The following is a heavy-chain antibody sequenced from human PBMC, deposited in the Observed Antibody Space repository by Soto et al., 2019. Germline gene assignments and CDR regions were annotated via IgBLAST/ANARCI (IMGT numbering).Heavy chain of an antibody. CDR2: TYQSGST. CDR3: ARDVAVRGAMGWFAP. V-gene: IGHV4-30-2*01. D-gene: IGHD3-10*01. CDR1: GGSIRSGTYT. J-gene: IGHJ5*02. Sequence: QLQLQESGSGLVKPSQTLSLTCAVSGGSIRSGTYTWNWIRQPPGKGLEWIGYTYQSGSTFYSASLKGRVTITVDRSKNQFSLKLSSVTAADTAVYYCARDVAVRGAMGWFAPWGQGTLVTVSS.